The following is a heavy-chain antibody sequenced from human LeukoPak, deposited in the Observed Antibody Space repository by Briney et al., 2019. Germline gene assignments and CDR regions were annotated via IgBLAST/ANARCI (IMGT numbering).Heavy chain of an antibody. CDR1: GFTFSSFG. D-gene: IGHD1-26*01. J-gene: IGHJ4*02. CDR3: AKDLTQSWEPDF. Sequence: GRSLRLSCAASGFTFSSFGMHWVRQAPGKGLEWVAAIWYNGSNKHYADSVKGRFTTSRDNSKNTLYLQMDSLRAEDTAVYYCAKDLTQSWEPDFRGQGTLVTVSS. CDR2: IWYNGSNK. V-gene: IGHV3-33*06.